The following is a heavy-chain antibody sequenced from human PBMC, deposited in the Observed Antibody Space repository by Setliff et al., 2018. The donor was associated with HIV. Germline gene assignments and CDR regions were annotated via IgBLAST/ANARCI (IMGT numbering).Heavy chain of an antibody. V-gene: IGHV4-39*01. CDR2: SYFSGTP. Sequence: SETLSLTCTVSGGSINSRSYYWAWIRQPPGKGLEWVASSYFSGTPYYNPSLKNRVTISVDTSKNQFSLKLSCVTAADTAVYYCARRGMWSYETGGNPTATFDYWGQGVLVTVSS. J-gene: IGHJ4*02. CDR1: GGSINSRSYY. CDR3: ARRGMWSYETGGNPTATFDY. D-gene: IGHD2-8*02.